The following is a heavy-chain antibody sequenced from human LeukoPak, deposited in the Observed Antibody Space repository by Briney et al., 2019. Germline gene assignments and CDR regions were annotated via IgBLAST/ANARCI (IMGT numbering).Heavy chain of an antibody. V-gene: IGHV4-61*05. CDR2: IYYSGST. D-gene: IGHD2-15*01. CDR1: GGSISSSSYY. CDR3: ARGVAFPYFDY. J-gene: IGHJ4*02. Sequence: SSETLSLTCTVSGGSISSSSYYWGRIRQPPGKGLEWIGYIYYSGSTNYNPSLKSRVTISVDTSKNQFSLKLSSVTAADTAVYYCARGVAFPYFDYWGQGTLVTVSS.